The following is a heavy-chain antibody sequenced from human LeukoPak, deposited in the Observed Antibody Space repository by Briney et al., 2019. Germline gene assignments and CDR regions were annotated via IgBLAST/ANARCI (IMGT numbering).Heavy chain of an antibody. CDR3: AKDYSSNWYNWFDP. D-gene: IGHD6-13*01. CDR2: IKSDGITI. Sequence: GGSLRLSCAASGFTFSNYMMHWVRQAPGKGLVWVSRIKSDGITITYADSVKGRFTISRDNAKNTLYLQMNSLRAEDTAVYYCAKDYSSNWYNWFDPWGQGTLVTVSS. V-gene: IGHV3-74*01. CDR1: GFTFSNYM. J-gene: IGHJ5*02.